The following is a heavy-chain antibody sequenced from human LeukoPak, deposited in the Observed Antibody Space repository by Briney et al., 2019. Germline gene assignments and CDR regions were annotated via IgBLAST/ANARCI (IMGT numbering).Heavy chain of an antibody. D-gene: IGHD2-15*01. CDR3: ARGTTSVVVVAAYFDY. J-gene: IGHJ4*02. CDR2: IYTSGST. CDR1: GGSISSYY. V-gene: IGHV4-4*07. Sequence: SETLSLTCTVSGGSISSYYWSWIRQPAGKGLEWTGRIYTSGSTNYNPSLKSRVTMSVDTSKNQFSLKLSSVTAADTAVYYCARGTTSVVVVAAYFDYWGQGTLVTVSS.